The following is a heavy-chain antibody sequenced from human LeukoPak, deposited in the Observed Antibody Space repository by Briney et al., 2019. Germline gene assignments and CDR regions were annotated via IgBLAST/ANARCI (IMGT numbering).Heavy chain of an antibody. D-gene: IGHD6-19*01. CDR2: VSGSGGST. J-gene: IGHJ4*02. CDR3: AKKSDSGWVGEYFDY. Sequence: GGSLRLSCAASGFTFSSYAMTWVRQATGKGLEWVSTVSGSGGSTYYADSVKGRFTISRDNSKNTLYLQMNSLRAEDTAVYYCAKKSDSGWVGEYFDYWGQGTLVTVSS. V-gene: IGHV3-23*01. CDR1: GFTFSSYA.